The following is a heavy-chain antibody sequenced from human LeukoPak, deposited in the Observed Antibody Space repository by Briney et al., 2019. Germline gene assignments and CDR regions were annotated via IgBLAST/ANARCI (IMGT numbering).Heavy chain of an antibody. D-gene: IGHD3-9*01. V-gene: IGHV3-49*03. CDR2: IRSEDYGGTT. CDR1: GFSFGDYA. Sequence: GGSLRLSCTASGFSFGDYAMSWFRQAPGKGLEWVGFIRSEDYGGTTEYAASMKGRFTISRDDSKSIAYLQMNSLKTEDTAVYYCTRASRYFDWLLLFDYWGQGTLVTVSS. J-gene: IGHJ4*02. CDR3: TRASRYFDWLLLFDY.